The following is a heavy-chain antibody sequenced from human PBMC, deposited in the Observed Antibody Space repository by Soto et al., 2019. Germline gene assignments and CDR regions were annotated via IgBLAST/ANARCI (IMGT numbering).Heavy chain of an antibody. CDR1: GYTFTGYY. J-gene: IGHJ6*02. CDR2: INPNSGGT. V-gene: IGHV1-2*02. CDR3: ARGDFWSGYYFLYGMDV. D-gene: IGHD3-3*01. Sequence: QVQLVQSGAAVKQPGASVKVSCKASGYTFTGYYLPWVRQAPGQGLAWMGWINPNSGGTNYAQQFQGRVTMTRDTSISTAYMELSRLRSDDTAVYYCARGDFWSGYYFLYGMDVWGQGTTVTVSS.